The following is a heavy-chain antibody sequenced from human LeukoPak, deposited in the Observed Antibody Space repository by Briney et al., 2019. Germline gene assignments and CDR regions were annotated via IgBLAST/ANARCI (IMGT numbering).Heavy chain of an antibody. D-gene: IGHD6-19*01. J-gene: IGHJ4*02. CDR3: ASPPIQYSSGWYYYY. V-gene: IGHV4-39*01. CDR2: IYYSGST. Sequence: SETLSLTCTVSGGSISSSSYYWGWIRQPPGKGLEWIGGIYYSGSTYYNPSLKSRVTISVDTSKNQFSLTLSSVTAADTAVYYCASPPIQYSSGWYYYYWGQGTLVTVSS. CDR1: GGSISSSSYY.